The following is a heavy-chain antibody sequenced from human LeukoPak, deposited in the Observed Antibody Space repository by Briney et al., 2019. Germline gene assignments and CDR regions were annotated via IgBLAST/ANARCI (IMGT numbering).Heavy chain of an antibody. CDR3: ARRRYGTSGTTYDY. CDR2: ISSSSSYI. D-gene: IGHD1-1*01. J-gene: IGHJ4*02. CDR1: GFTFSSYS. V-gene: IGHV3-21*01. Sequence: PGGSLRLSCAASGFTFSSYSMNWVRQAPGKGLEWVSSISSSSSYIYYADSVKGRFTISRDNAKNSLYLQMNSLRAEDTAVYYCARRRYGTSGTTYDYWGREPWSPSPQ.